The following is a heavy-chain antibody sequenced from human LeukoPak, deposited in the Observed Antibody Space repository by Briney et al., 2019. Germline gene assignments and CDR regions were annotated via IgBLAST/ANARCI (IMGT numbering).Heavy chain of an antibody. D-gene: IGHD6-13*01. V-gene: IGHV3-21*05. CDR2: ISSSSSYI. CDR1: GFTFSSYS. Sequence: GGSLRLSCAASGFTFSSYSMNWVRQAPGKGLEWVSYISSSSSYIYYADSVKGRFTISRDNAKNSLYLQMNSLRAEDTAVYYCARDYIAAAAPPDYWGQGTLVTVSS. J-gene: IGHJ4*02. CDR3: ARDYIAAAAPPDY.